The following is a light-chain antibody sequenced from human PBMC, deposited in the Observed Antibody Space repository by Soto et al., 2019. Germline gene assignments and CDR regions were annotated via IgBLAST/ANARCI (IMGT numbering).Light chain of an antibody. CDR1: QSVSSN. V-gene: IGKV3-15*01. CDR3: QQYNDWPLT. CDR2: GAS. Sequence: EIVMTQSKDTLSVSPGERATLSCMASQSVSSNLAWYQQKPGQGPRLLIYGASTRATDVPGRFSGSGSGTEFTLTISSLQSEDFAVYYCQQYNDWPLTFGGGTKVDNK. J-gene: IGKJ4*01.